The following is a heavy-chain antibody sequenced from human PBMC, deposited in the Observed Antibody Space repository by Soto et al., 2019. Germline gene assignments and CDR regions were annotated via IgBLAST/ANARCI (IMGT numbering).Heavy chain of an antibody. CDR1: GGTFSSYT. J-gene: IGHJ4*02. V-gene: IGHV1-69*02. CDR2: ILPILGIA. Sequence: QVQLVQSGAEVKKPGSSVKVSCKAPGGTFSSYTISWVRQAPGQGLEWMGRILPILGIANYAQKFQGRVTITADKSTSTAYIELSSLRSEDTAVYYCARSRTYGSANNFAYWGQGTLVTVSS. D-gene: IGHD3-10*01. CDR3: ARSRTYGSANNFAY.